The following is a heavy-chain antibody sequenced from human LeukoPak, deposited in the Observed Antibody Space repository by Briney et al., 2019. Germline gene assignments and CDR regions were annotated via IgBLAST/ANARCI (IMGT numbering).Heavy chain of an antibody. V-gene: IGHV3-23*01. D-gene: IGHD5-24*01. J-gene: IGHJ4*02. CDR3: AKSGYNRFDY. CDR1: GFTFRRFW. CDR2: IDYSGGST. Sequence: PGGSLRLSCAASGFTFRRFWMSWVRQAPGRGLEWVSSIDYSGGSTYYADSVKGRFTISRDNSKNTLYLQLNSLRGDDTAVYYCAKSGYNRFDYWGQGTLVTVSS.